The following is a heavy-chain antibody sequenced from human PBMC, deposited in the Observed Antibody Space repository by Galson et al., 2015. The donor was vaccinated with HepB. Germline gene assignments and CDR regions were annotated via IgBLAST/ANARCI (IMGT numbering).Heavy chain of an antibody. J-gene: IGHJ6*02. CDR2: IYSGDST. V-gene: IGHV3-66*01. Sequence: SLRLSCAASGFTVSNNYMSWVRQAPGKGLEWVSVIYSGDSTYYADSVKGRFTIYRDNSKNTLYLQMHSLRVEDTAVYYCARVSGDTLPYLYYNYDMDVWGQGTTVTVSS. CDR3: ARVSGDTLPYLYYNYDMDV. D-gene: IGHD3-10*01. CDR1: GFTVSNNY.